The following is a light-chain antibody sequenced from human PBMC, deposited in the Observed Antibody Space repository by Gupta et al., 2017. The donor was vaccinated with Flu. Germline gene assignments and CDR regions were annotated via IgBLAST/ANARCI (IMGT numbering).Light chain of an antibody. CDR1: QSITSW. J-gene: IGKJ1*01. CDR2: KTS. V-gene: IGKV1-5*03. CDR3: QQYNSYTGT. Sequence: DIQMTQSPSTLSASVGDRVTITCRASQSITSWLAWYQQKPGKAPNLLIYKTSTLEGGVSSRFSGSGSGTEFTLTISSLQPDDFATYYCQQYNSYTGTFGQGTKVEIK.